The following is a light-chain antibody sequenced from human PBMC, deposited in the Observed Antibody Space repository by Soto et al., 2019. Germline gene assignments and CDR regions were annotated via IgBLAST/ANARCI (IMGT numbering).Light chain of an antibody. Sequence: QSALTQPASVSGSPGQSITISCTGTSSDVGGYNYVSWYQQQSGKAPNLIIHEVSYRPSGVSNRFSGSKSGNTASLTISGLQAEDEADYYCDSYTSSRAYVFGIGTKVTVL. CDR2: EVS. CDR3: DSYTSSRAYV. CDR1: SSDVGGYNY. J-gene: IGLJ1*01. V-gene: IGLV2-14*01.